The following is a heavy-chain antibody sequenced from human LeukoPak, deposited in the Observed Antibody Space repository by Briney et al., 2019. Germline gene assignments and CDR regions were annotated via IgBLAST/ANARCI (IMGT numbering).Heavy chain of an antibody. J-gene: IGHJ3*02. CDR3: AKAYRYSGSYLNDAFDI. Sequence: PGGSLRLSCAASGFTFSSYGMHWVRQAPGKGLEWEAFIRYDGSNKYYADSVKVRFTISRDNSKNTLYLQMNSLRAEDTAVYYCAKAYRYSGSYLNDAFDIWGQGTMVTVSS. CDR2: IRYDGSNK. D-gene: IGHD1-26*01. V-gene: IGHV3-30*02. CDR1: GFTFSSYG.